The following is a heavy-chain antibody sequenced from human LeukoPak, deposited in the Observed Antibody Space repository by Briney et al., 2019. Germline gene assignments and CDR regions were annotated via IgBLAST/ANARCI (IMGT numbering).Heavy chain of an antibody. CDR3: ARDPSLDY. D-gene: IGHD3-16*02. CDR1: GFTFSSYS. Sequence: PGGSLRLSCAAPGFTFSSYSMNWVRQAPGKGLEWVSSISSSSSNIYYADSVKGRFTISRDNAKNSLYLQVNSLRAEDTAVYYCARDPSLDYWGQGTLVTVSS. V-gene: IGHV3-21*01. CDR2: ISSSSSNI. J-gene: IGHJ4*02.